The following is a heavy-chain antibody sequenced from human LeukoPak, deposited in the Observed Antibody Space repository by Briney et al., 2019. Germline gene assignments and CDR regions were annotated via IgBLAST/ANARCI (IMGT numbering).Heavy chain of an antibody. CDR1: GGTFSSYA. D-gene: IGHD5-12*01. V-gene: IGHV1-69*01. CDR3: ASGGRGGYDFDY. J-gene: IGHJ4*02. Sequence: GASVKVSCKASGGTFSSYAISWVRQAPGQGLEWMGGIIPIFGTANYAQKFQGRVTITADESTSTAYMELSSLRSEDTAVYYCASGGRGGYDFDYWGQGTLVTVSS. CDR2: IIPIFGTA.